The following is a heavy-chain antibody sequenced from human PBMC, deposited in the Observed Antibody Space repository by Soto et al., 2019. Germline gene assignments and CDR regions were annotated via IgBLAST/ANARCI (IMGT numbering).Heavy chain of an antibody. D-gene: IGHD3-22*01. J-gene: IGHJ4*02. CDR2: IYYSGST. V-gene: IGHV4-31*03. Sequence: QVQLQESGPGLVKPSQTLSLTCTVSGGSISSGGYYWSWIRQHPGKGLGWIGYIYYSGSTYYNPSLKSRVTISVDTSKNQFSLKLSSVTAADTAVYYCARMSSGYNSYYFDYWGQGTLVTVSS. CDR1: GGSISSGGYY. CDR3: ARMSSGYNSYYFDY.